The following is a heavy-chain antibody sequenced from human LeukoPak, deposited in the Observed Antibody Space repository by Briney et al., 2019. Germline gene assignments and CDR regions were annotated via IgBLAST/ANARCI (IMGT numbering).Heavy chain of an antibody. CDR3: ARGRIAAAGTRGCGY. V-gene: IGHV1-2*02. D-gene: IGHD6-13*01. CDR1: GYTFTGYY. J-gene: IGHJ4*02. Sequence: PGASVKVSCKASGYTFTGYYMNWVRQAPGQGLEWMGRINPNSGGTNYAQKFQGRVTMTRDTSISTAYMELNRLRSDAPAVYYCARGRIAAAGTRGCGYWGQGTLVTVSS. CDR2: INPNSGGT.